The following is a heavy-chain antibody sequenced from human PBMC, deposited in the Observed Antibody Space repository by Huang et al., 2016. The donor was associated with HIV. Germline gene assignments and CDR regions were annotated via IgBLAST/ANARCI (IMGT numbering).Heavy chain of an antibody. CDR1: DVTVSGEN. CDR2: ISYSGSNI. V-gene: IGHV3-21*02. CDR3: ARAVQSTLRGFDV. J-gene: IGHJ3*01. Sequence: DVQLVESGGGLVKPGGSLGLSCAASDVTVSGENMNWVRQAPGKGHDVVTFISYSGSNIYYADSVKGRFTSSRDNAKNSVFLQMNSLRAEDTALYYCARAVQSTLRGFDVWGRGTLVTVSS. D-gene: IGHD2-2*01.